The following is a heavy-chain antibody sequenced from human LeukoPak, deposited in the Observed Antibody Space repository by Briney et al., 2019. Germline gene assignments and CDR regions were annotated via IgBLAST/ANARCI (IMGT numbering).Heavy chain of an antibody. CDR3: ARGDWGSFKSPDS. CDR2: ITPKNGGT. D-gene: IGHD7-27*01. J-gene: IGHJ4*02. CDR1: GYTFTDYY. Sequence: ASVKVSCKASGYTFTDYYIHWVRQAPGQGLEWMGWITPKNGGTNYAQKFQGRVIMTGDTSITTAYMELSSLRSDDTAVYYCARGDWGSFKSPDSWGQGTLVNVSS. V-gene: IGHV1-2*02.